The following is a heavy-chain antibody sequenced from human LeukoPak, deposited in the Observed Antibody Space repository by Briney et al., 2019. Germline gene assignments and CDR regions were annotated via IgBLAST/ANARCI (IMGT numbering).Heavy chain of an antibody. V-gene: IGHV4-4*02. CDR2: IYLFGST. CDR1: GGSISSSNW. Sequence: PSETLSLTCAVSGGSISSSNWWSWVRQPPGKGLEWIGEIYLFGSTNYNPSLKSRVTISVDTSKNQFSLKLSSVTAADTAVYYCARDEYYYDSSGYYSSWYYYMDVWGKGTTVTVSS. J-gene: IGHJ6*03. D-gene: IGHD3-22*01. CDR3: ARDEYYYDSSGYYSSWYYYMDV.